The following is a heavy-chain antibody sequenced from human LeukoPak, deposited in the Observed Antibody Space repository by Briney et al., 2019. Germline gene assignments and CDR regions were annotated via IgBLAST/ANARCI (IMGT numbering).Heavy chain of an antibody. Sequence: GGSLRLSCAASGFTFSSYSMTWVRQAPGKGLEWVSSISSSSSYIYYADSVKGRFTISRDNAKNSLYLQMNSLRAEDTAVYYCARPHSSGYLIDVFDIWGQGTMVTVSS. CDR2: ISSSSSYI. V-gene: IGHV3-21*01. D-gene: IGHD3-22*01. J-gene: IGHJ3*02. CDR1: GFTFSSYS. CDR3: ARPHSSGYLIDVFDI.